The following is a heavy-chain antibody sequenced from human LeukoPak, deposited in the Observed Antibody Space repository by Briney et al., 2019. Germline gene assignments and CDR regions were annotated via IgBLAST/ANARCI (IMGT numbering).Heavy chain of an antibody. CDR1: GGSISSYY. Sequence: SETLSLTCTVTGGSISSYYWSWIRQPPGKGLEWIGYIYYSGSTNYNPSLKSRVTISVDTSKNQFSLKLSFVTAADTAVYNCARQGYSSGWFFDYWGQGTLVTVSS. CDR2: IYYSGST. CDR3: ARQGYSSGWFFDY. J-gene: IGHJ4*02. V-gene: IGHV4-59*08. D-gene: IGHD6-19*01.